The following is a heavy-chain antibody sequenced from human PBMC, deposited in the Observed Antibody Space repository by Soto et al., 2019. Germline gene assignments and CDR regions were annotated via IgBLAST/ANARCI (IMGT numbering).Heavy chain of an antibody. CDR3: VKVGHIVVVTAIDYYFDY. Sequence: PGGSLRLSCSASGFTFSSYAMHWVRQAPGKGLEYVSAISSNGGSTYYADSVKGRFTISRDNSKNTLYFQMSSLRAEYTAVYYCVKVGHIVVVTAIDYYFDYWGQGT. V-gene: IGHV3-64D*06. CDR1: GFTFSSYA. J-gene: IGHJ4*02. CDR2: ISSNGGST. D-gene: IGHD2-21*02.